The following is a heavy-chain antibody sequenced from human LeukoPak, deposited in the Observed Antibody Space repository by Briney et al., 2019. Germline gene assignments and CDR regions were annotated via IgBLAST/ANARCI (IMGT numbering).Heavy chain of an antibody. Sequence: GGSLRLSCAGSELSFTRSWMNWVRQAPGKGLEWVANIKEDGSARYYVDSVKGRFTISGDNAKNSLYLEMSSLRAEDTAVYYCGGGGYWGQGILVTVSS. CDR3: GGGGY. CDR2: IKEDGSAR. CDR1: ELSFTRSW. V-gene: IGHV3-7*05. D-gene: IGHD6-25*01. J-gene: IGHJ4*02.